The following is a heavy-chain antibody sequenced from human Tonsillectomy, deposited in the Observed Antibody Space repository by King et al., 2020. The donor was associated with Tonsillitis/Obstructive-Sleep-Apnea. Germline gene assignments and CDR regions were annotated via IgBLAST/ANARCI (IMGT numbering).Heavy chain of an antibody. Sequence: VQLQQWGAGPLKPSETLSLTCTVYGRSFSGSYWTWIRQPPGKGLEWIGEINHSGSTNYNPSLKSRVTIAVDTSKNQFSLRLSSVTAADTAVYYSARGIRLFGIVAIYFSYYMDVWGKGTTVTVSS. V-gene: IGHV4-34*01. CDR3: ARGIRLFGIVAIYFSYYMDV. CDR1: GRSFSGSY. J-gene: IGHJ6*03. D-gene: IGHD3-3*01. CDR2: INHSGST.